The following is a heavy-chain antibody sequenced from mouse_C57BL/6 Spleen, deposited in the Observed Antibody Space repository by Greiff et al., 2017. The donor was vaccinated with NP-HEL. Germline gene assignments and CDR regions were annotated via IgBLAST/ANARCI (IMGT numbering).Heavy chain of an antibody. CDR3: VRYHYYGSHEGYFDV. V-gene: IGHV10-3*01. CDR2: IRSKSSNYAT. D-gene: IGHD1-1*01. J-gene: IGHJ1*03. CDR1: GFTFNTYA. Sequence: EVMLVESGGGLVQPKGSLKLSCAASGFTFNTYAMHWVRQAPGKGLEWVARIRSKSSNYATYYADSVKDRFTISRDDSQSMLYLQMNNLKTEDTAMYYCVRYHYYGSHEGYFDVWGTGTTVTVSS.